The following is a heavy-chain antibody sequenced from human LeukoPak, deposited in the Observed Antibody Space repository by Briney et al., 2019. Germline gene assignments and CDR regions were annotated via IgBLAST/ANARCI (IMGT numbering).Heavy chain of an antibody. J-gene: IGHJ5*02. CDR2: IISSSSYI. V-gene: IGHV3-21*01. D-gene: IGHD2-15*01. Sequence: PGGSLLLSCAASGFTFISYSMNWVRQDPGGGLEWVSSIISSSSYIYYADSVKGRFTISRDNAKNSLYLQMNSLRAEDTAVYYCASCYSGGSCYSGNNWFDPWGQGTLVTVSS. CDR3: ASCYSGGSCYSGNNWFDP. CDR1: GFTFISYS.